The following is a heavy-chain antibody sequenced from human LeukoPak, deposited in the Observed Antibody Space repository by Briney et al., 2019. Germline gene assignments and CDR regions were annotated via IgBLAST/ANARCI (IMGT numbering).Heavy chain of an antibody. J-gene: IGHJ4*02. Sequence: SETLSLTCTVSGGSISSYYWSWIRQPPGKGLEWIGYIYYSGSTNYNPSLKSRVTISVDTSKNQFSLKLSSVTAADTAVYYCVRTNPWDLTYYFDYWGQGTLVTVSS. V-gene: IGHV4-59*01. D-gene: IGHD1-14*01. CDR1: GGSISSYY. CDR2: IYYSGST. CDR3: VRTNPWDLTYYFDY.